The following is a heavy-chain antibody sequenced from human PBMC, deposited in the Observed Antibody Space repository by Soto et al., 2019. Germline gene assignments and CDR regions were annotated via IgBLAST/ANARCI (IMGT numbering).Heavy chain of an antibody. CDR2: ISAYNGNT. CDR1: GYTFTSYG. J-gene: IGHJ5*02. Sequence: ASVKVSCKASGYTFTSYGISWVRQAPGQGLEWMGWISAYNGNTNYAQKLQGRVTMTTDTSTSTAYMELSSLKSEDTAVYYCARSGNNYNWFDPWGQGTLVTVSS. CDR3: ARSGNNYNWFDP. D-gene: IGHD1-1*01. V-gene: IGHV1-18*01.